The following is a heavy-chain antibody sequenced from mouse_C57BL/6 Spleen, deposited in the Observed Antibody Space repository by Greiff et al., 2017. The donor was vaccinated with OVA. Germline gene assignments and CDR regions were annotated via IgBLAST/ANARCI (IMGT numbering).Heavy chain of an antibody. V-gene: IGHV1-72*01. CDR1: GYTFTSYW. CDR3: ARWRYYGSSPYWYFDV. Sequence: QVQLQQPGAELVKPGASVKLSCKASGYTFTSYWMHWVKQRPGRGLEWIGRIDPNSGGTKYNEKFKSKATLTVDKPSSTAYTQLSSLTSEDSAVYYCARWRYYGSSPYWYFDVWGTGTTVTVSS. D-gene: IGHD1-1*01. CDR2: IDPNSGGT. J-gene: IGHJ1*03.